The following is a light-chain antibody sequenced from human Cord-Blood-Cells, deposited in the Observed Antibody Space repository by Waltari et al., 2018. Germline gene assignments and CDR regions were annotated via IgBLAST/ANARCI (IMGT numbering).Light chain of an antibody. CDR3: QQYYSTLTWT. V-gene: IGKV4-1*01. Sequence: DIVMTHSPDSLAVSLGESATINCKPSQSVLYSSNNQNYLAWYQQKPGQPPKLLIYWASTRESGVPDRFSGSGSGTDFTLTISSLQAEDVAVYYCQQYYSTLTWTFGQGTKVEIK. CDR2: WAS. J-gene: IGKJ1*01. CDR1: QSVLYSSNNQNY.